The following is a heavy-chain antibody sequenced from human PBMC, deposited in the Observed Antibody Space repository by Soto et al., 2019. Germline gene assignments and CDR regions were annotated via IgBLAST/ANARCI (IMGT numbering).Heavy chain of an antibody. CDR1: GFTFSSYT. J-gene: IGHJ6*03. V-gene: IGHV3-23*01. CDR2: IGSSGGNT. CDR3: AKDGGSSYYYYMDV. D-gene: IGHD2-15*01. Sequence: EVQLLESGGGLVQPGGSLRLSCAASGFTFSSYTMTWVRQAPGKGLEWVAAIGSSGGNTDYADSVKGRFTISRDNSKNTLYPQMSSLRAEDTAVYYCAKDGGSSYYYYMDVWGKGTTLTVSS.